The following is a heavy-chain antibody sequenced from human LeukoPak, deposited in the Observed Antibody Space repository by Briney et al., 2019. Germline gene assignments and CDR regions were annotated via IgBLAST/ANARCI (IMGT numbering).Heavy chain of an antibody. J-gene: IGHJ4*02. D-gene: IGHD4-17*01. Sequence: GESLKISCKGSGYSFTNYWISWVRQMPGKGLEWMGRIDPSDSYTNDSPSFQGHVTFLVDKSISTAYLQWSSLKASDTAIYYCARLNYGDYTLDYWGQGTPVTVSS. CDR3: ARLNYGDYTLDY. V-gene: IGHV5-10-1*01. CDR1: GYSFTNYW. CDR2: IDPSDSYT.